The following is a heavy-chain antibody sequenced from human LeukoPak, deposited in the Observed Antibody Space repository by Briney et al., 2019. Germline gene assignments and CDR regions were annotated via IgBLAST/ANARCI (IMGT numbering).Heavy chain of an antibody. CDR1: GGSISSGDYY. Sequence: PSQTLSLTCTVSGGSISSGDYYWSWIRQPPGKGLEWIGYIYYSGSTYYNPSLKSRVTISVDTSKNQFSLKLSSVTAADTAVYYCARDLPASIWYFGDAFDIWGQGTMVTVSS. V-gene: IGHV4-30-4*08. J-gene: IGHJ3*02. CDR2: IYYSGST. D-gene: IGHD6-13*01. CDR3: ARDLPASIWYFGDAFDI.